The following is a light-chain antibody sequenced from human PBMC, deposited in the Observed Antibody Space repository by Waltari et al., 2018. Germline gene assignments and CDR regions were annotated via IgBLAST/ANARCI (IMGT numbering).Light chain of an antibody. CDR3: QQYYSHPPT. Sequence: AIRITQSPSSLSASTGDRVTITCRASQGISSNLAWYQQKPGKAPKFQIYAASTLQSGVPSRFSGSGSGTDFTLTISCLQSEDFASYYCQQYYSHPPTFGQGTKVENK. J-gene: IGKJ1*01. V-gene: IGKV1-8*01. CDR2: AAS. CDR1: QGISSN.